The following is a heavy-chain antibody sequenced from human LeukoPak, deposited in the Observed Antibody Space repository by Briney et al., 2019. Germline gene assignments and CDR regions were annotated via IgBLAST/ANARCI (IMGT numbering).Heavy chain of an antibody. V-gene: IGHV3-30-3*01. CDR3: ARGASSTIFGVVTQNPYYYYYGMDV. CDR2: ISYDGSNK. J-gene: IGHJ6*02. D-gene: IGHD3-3*01. CDR1: GFTFSSYA. Sequence: GRSLRLSCAASGFTFSSYAMHWVRQAPGKGLEWVAVISYDGSNKYYADSVKGRSTISRDNSKNTLYLQMNSLRAEDTAVYYCARGASSTIFGVVTQNPYYYYYGMDVWGQGTTVTVSS.